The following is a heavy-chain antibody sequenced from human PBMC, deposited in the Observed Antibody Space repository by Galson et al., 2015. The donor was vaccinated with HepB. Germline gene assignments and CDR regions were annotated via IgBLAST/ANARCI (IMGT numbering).Heavy chain of an antibody. CDR2: ITTDGST. CDR3: ATGRGFPLRY. V-gene: IGHV3-53*01. Sequence: SLRLSCAASGFTVSSDYVHWVRQAPGKGLGWVSVITTDGSTYYADSVKGRFTISRDSSKNTVSLQMNSLRADDTAVYYCATGRGFPLRYWGQGTLVTVSS. J-gene: IGHJ4*02. D-gene: IGHD3-22*01. CDR1: GFTVSSDY.